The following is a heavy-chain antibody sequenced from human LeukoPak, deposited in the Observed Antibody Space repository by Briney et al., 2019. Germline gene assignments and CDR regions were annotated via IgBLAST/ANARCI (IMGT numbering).Heavy chain of an antibody. CDR2: ISAYNGNT. CDR3: ARDFYDSSGPLTVNRGDY. CDR1: GYTFTSYG. D-gene: IGHD3-22*01. J-gene: IGHJ4*02. V-gene: IGHV1-18*01. Sequence: ASVKVSCKASGYTFTSYGISWVRQAPGQRLEWMGWISAYNGNTNYAQKLQGRVTMTTDTSTSTAYMELRSLRSDDTAVYYCARDFYDSSGPLTVNRGDYWGQGTLVTVSS.